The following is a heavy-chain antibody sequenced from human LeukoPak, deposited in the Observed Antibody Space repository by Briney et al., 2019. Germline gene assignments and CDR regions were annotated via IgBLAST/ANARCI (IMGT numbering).Heavy chain of an antibody. V-gene: IGHV3-23*01. J-gene: IGHJ4*02. CDR3: AKSHINYYDSSGCFDY. CDR2: ISGSGGST. D-gene: IGHD3-22*01. CDR1: GFTFSSYA. Sequence: GGSLRLSCAASGFTFSSYAMSWVRQAPGKGLEWVSAISGSGGSTYYADSVKGRFTISRDNSKNTLYLQMNSLRAEDTAVYYCAKSHINYYDSSGCFDYWGQGTPVTVSS.